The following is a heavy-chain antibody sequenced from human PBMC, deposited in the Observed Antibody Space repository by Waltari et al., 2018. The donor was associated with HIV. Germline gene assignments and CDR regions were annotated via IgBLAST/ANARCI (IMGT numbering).Heavy chain of an antibody. V-gene: IGHV1-2*06. CDR3: ARERLDPTRHNTLIGSPGDY. J-gene: IGHJ4*02. CDR1: GYTFTDYC. CDR2: IYPNRGGT. Sequence: QVQLEQSGAEVKKPGASVKVSCKASGYTFTDYCLHWLRQAPGQGLEWVGRIYPNRGGTTYAKNFQGRVSLTRDKSVRTAYMELRRLKSDDTAVYYCARERLDPTRHNTLIGSPGDYWSQGTQVIVSS. D-gene: IGHD3-9*01.